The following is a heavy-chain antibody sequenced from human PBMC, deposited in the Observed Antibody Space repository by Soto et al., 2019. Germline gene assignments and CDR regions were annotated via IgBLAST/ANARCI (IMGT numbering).Heavy chain of an antibody. CDR2: IWDDGRRK. CDR1: GFTFSLYG. Sequence: GGSLRLSCAASGFTFSLYGVHWVRQAPGKGLEWVAAIWDDGRRKDYADSVKDRLFISRDNSKNTLYLQLDSLRPEDTAVYYCATWQGSLNFHYWGQGTLVTVSS. J-gene: IGHJ4*02. CDR3: ATWQGSLNFHY. V-gene: IGHV3-33*01.